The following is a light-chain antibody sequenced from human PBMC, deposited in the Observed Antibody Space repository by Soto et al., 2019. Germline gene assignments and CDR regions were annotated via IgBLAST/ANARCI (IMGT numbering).Light chain of an antibody. CDR2: DAS. CDR3: QQRSNWPPIT. CDR1: QSVSSY. J-gene: IGKJ5*01. V-gene: IGKV3-11*01. Sequence: EIVLTQSPAILSLSPGEGATLSCRASQSVSSYLAWYQQKPGQAPRLLIYDASNRATGIPARFSGSGSGTDFTLNISSLEPEDFAVYYCQQRSNWPPITFGQGTRLESK.